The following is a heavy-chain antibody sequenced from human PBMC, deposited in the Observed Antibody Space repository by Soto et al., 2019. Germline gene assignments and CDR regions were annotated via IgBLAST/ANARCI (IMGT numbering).Heavy chain of an antibody. V-gene: IGHV4-28*01. CDR1: GYSISSSNW. J-gene: IGHJ3*02. Sequence: PSETLSLTCAVSGYSISSSNWWGWIRQPPGKGLEWIGYIYYSGSTYYNASLKSRVTISVDTSKNQFSLKLSSVTAADTAVYYCARSYGHAFDIWGQGTMVTV. CDR3: ARSYGHAFDI. D-gene: IGHD4-17*01. CDR2: IYYSGST.